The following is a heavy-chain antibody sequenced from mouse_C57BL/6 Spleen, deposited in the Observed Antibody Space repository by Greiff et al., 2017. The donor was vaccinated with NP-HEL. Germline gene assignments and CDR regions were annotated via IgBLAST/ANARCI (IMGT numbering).Heavy chain of an antibody. D-gene: IGHD3-3*01. CDR2: IWGVGST. CDR1: GFSLTSYG. CDR3: ASDRGLLPFAY. V-gene: IGHV2-6*01. J-gene: IGHJ3*01. Sequence: VQRVESGPGLVAPSQSLSITCTVSGFSLTSYGVDWVRQSPGKGLEWLGVIWGVGSTNYNSALKSRLSISKDNSKSQVFLKMNSLQTDDTAMYYCASDRGLLPFAYWGQGTLVTVSA.